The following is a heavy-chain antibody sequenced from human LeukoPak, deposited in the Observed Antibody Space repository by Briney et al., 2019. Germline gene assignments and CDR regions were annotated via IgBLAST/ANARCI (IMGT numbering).Heavy chain of an antibody. D-gene: IGHD3-22*01. J-gene: IGHJ5*02. V-gene: IGHV4-4*09. CDR2: MYTSVTT. CDR1: GGSISTYY. CDR3: ARRYRGDSSNWDWFDP. Sequence: PSETLSLTCTVSGGSISTYYWSWIRQPPGKGLEWVGSMYTSVTTKYNPSLKSRATISVDTSKNQFSLNLTSVTAADTAVYYCARRYRGDSSNWDWFDPWGQGTLVTVSS.